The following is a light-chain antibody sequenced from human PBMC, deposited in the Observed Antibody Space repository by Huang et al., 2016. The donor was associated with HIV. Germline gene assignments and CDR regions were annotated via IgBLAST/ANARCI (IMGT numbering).Light chain of an antibody. CDR3: QQYNNWPPWT. CDR1: QSVRSN. Sequence: EIVMTQSPATLSVSPGERATLSCRASQSVRSNFAWYQQKPGQSPRLLIDGAFTRATGFPAMFCGSVSGTDFTLTISSLQAADFAVYYCQQYNNWPPWTFGQGTKVEIK. V-gene: IGKV3-15*01. CDR2: GAF. J-gene: IGKJ1*01.